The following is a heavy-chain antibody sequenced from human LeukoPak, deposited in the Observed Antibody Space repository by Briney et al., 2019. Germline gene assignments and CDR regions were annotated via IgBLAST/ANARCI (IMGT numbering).Heavy chain of an antibody. CDR2: ISSSGSTI. Sequence: GGSLRLSCAASGFTFSSYEMNWVRQAPGKGLEWVSYISSSGSTIYYADSVKGRFTISRDNAKNSLYLQMNSLRAEDTAVYYCARLLVPYYFDYWGQGTLVTVSS. CDR1: GFTFSSYE. V-gene: IGHV3-48*03. D-gene: IGHD2-8*02. J-gene: IGHJ4*02. CDR3: ARLLVPYYFDY.